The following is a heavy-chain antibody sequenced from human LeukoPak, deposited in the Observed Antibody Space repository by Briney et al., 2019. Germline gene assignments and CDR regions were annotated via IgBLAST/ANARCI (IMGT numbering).Heavy chain of an antibody. CDR3: ARVVGYFDWLPFDY. CDR1: GFTFSSYA. V-gene: IGHV3-30-3*01. J-gene: IGHJ4*02. CDR2: ISYDGSNK. Sequence: GRSLRLSCAASGFTFSSYAMHWVRQAPGKGLEWVAPISYDGSNKYYADSVKGRFTISRDNSKNTLYLQVNSLRAEDTAVYYCARVVGYFDWLPFDYWGQGTLVTVSS. D-gene: IGHD3-9*01.